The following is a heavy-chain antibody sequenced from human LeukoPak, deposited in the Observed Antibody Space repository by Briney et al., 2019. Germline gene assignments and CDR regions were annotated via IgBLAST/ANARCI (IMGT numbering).Heavy chain of an antibody. J-gene: IGHJ4*02. CDR1: GFTFSSYA. CDR3: AKDLNGYYYDSSGFGD. Sequence: PGGSLRLSCAASGFTFSSYAMSWVRQAPGKGLEWVSAISGSGGSTYYADSVKGRFTISRDNSKNTLYLQMNSLRAEDTAVYYCAKDLNGYYYDSSGFGDWGQGTLVTVSS. D-gene: IGHD3-22*01. V-gene: IGHV3-23*01. CDR2: ISGSGGST.